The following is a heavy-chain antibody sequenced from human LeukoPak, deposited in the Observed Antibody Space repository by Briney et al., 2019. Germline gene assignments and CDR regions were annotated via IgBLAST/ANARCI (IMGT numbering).Heavy chain of an antibody. CDR2: IRFDESNK. V-gene: IGHV3-30*02. J-gene: IGHJ4*02. CDR1: GFTFRTYG. D-gene: IGHD6-6*01. Sequence: GRSLRLSLAALGFTFRTYGMDSVRQAPHKGVGWGACIRFDESNKYYAASVKGRFTIYRDTSKNTLYLQMNSLTTDETAVYYCAKDGASEWVAARHFYNWGPGTPVTVSS. CDR3: AKDGASEWVAARHFYN.